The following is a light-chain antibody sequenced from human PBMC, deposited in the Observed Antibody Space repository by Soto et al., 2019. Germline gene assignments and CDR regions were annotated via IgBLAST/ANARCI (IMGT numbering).Light chain of an antibody. Sequence: DIQMTQSPSTLSASVGDRVTITCRASQSISSWLAWYQQKPGKAPNLLIYRASTLESGVPSRFSGSGSGTEFTLTISSLQPDDFATYYCQQYNSYSAGTFGQGTKVDI. J-gene: IGKJ1*01. CDR1: QSISSW. CDR2: RAS. V-gene: IGKV1-5*03. CDR3: QQYNSYSAGT.